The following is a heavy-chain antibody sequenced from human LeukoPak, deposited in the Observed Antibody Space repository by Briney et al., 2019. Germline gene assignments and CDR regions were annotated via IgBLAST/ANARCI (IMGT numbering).Heavy chain of an antibody. CDR3: ARTSSGYYGSGSYYWNYYYYYMDV. V-gene: IGHV4-59*01. CDR2: IYYSGST. D-gene: IGHD3-10*01. Sequence: PSETLSLTCTVSGGSISSYYWSWIRQPPGKGLKWVGYIYYSGSTNYNPSLKSRVTISGETSKNEFSLKRRSVHAAETAVYYCARTSSGYYGSGSYYWNYYYYYMDVWGKGTTVTVSS. J-gene: IGHJ6*03. CDR1: GGSISSYY.